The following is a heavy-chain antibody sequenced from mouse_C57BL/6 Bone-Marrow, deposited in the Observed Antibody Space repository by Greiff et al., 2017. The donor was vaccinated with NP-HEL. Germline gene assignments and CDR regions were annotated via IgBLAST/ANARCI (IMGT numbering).Heavy chain of an antibody. CDR2: IDPSDSYT. D-gene: IGHD1-1*01. Sequence: VQLQQPGAELVKPGASVKLSCKASGYTFTSYWMQWVKQRPGQGLEWIGEIDPSDSYTNYNQKFKGKATLTVDTSSSTAYMQLSSLTSEDSAVYYCARGGYYGKEAYWGQGTLVTVSA. CDR1: GYTFTSYW. V-gene: IGHV1-50*01. J-gene: IGHJ3*01. CDR3: ARGGYYGKEAY.